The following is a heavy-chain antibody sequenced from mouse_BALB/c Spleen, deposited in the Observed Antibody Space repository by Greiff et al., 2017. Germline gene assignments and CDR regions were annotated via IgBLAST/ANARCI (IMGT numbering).Heavy chain of an antibody. Sequence: EVLLQQSGAELVTPGASVKLSCTASGFNIKDTYMHWVKQRPEHGLEWIGWIDPENGNTIYDPKFQGKASITADTSSNTAYLQLSSLTSEDTAVYYCGYYYSSSPWFAYWGQGTLVTVSA. CDR1: GFNIKDTY. CDR2: IDPENGNT. D-gene: IGHD1-1*01. V-gene: IGHV14-3*02. J-gene: IGHJ3*01. CDR3: GYYYSSSPWFAY.